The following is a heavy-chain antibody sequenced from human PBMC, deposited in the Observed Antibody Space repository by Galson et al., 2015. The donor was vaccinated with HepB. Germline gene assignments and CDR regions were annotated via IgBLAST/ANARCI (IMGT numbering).Heavy chain of an antibody. D-gene: IGHD2-15*01. V-gene: IGHV1-69*13. CDR3: ARAADCSGGSCYSEGEYNWFDP. Sequence: SVKVSCKASGGTFSSYAISWVRQAPGQGLEWMGGIIPIFGTANYAQKFQGRVTITAGESTSTAYMELSSLRSEDTAVYYCARAADCSGGSCYSEGEYNWFDPWGQGTLVTVSS. CDR1: GGTFSSYA. CDR2: IIPIFGTA. J-gene: IGHJ5*02.